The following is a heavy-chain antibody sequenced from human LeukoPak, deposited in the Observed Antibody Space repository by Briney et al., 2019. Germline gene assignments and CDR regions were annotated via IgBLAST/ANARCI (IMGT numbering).Heavy chain of an antibody. V-gene: IGHV4-59*01. CDR1: GGSISYYY. CDR3: ARGYSSTSWSDP. Sequence: SETLSLTCTVSGGSISYYYWSWIRQPPGKGLEWIGYFYYSGSTNYNPSLKSRVTISVDTSKNRFSLNLSSVTAADTAVYYCARGYSSTSWSDPWGQGTLVTVSS. D-gene: IGHD6-6*01. J-gene: IGHJ5*02. CDR2: FYYSGST.